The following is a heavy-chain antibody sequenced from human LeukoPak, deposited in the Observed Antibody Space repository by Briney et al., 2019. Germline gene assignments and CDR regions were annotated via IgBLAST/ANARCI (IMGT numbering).Heavy chain of an antibody. V-gene: IGHV3-9*01. Sequence: GGSLRLSCAASGFTFDDYAMHWVRQPPGKGLEWVSGITWNSDSIGYADSVKGRFTISRDDSKNTAYLQMNSLKTEDTAVYYCTRWGSPTVGWGQGTLVTVSS. CDR1: GFTFDDYA. J-gene: IGHJ4*02. CDR3: TRWGSPTVG. D-gene: IGHD2-8*02. CDR2: ITWNSDSI.